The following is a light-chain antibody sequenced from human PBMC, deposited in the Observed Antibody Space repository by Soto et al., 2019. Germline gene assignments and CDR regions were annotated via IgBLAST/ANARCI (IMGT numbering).Light chain of an antibody. Sequence: EIVLTQSPATLSLSPGERATLSCRASQSVSRYLGWYQQKPGQAPRLLIYEASNRATGIPDRFSGSGSGTDFTLTISSLEPEDFAVYYCQQRNSWPLHTFGRGTKVEIK. J-gene: IGKJ4*01. CDR2: EAS. CDR1: QSVSRY. CDR3: QQRNSWPLHT. V-gene: IGKV3-11*01.